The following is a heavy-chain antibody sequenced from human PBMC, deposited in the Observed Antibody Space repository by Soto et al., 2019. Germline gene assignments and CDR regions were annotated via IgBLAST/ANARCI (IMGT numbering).Heavy chain of an antibody. J-gene: IGHJ4*02. CDR1: GFTFSSYA. CDR2: ISYDGSNK. CDR3: ARDHFVVVVAAPGKPDD. Sequence: QVQLVESGGGVVQPGRSLRLSCAASGFTFSSYAMHWVRQAPGKGQEWEAVISYDGSNKYYPDSVNGRFTISRDNSKNALYLRMNSLRAEEKAVYYCARDHFVVVVAAPGKPDDWGQGTLVTVSS. D-gene: IGHD2-15*01. V-gene: IGHV3-30-3*01.